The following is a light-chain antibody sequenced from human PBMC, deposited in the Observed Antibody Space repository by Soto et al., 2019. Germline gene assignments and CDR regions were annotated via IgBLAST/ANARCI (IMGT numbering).Light chain of an antibody. J-gene: IGKJ1*01. CDR2: WAS. CDR3: QQYNKWPLT. V-gene: IGKV4-1*01. CDR1: QSVLYSPNNKNY. Sequence: DIVMTQSPDSLAVPLGERATINCKSSQSVLYSPNNKNYLAWYQHKPGQPPKMLIYWASIRESGVPDRFSGSGSGTDFTLTISSLGSEDFAVYFCQQYNKWPLTFGQGTKVEIK.